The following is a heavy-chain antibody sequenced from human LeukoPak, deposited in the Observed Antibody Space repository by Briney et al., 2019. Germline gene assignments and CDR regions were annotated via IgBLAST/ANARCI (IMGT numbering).Heavy chain of an antibody. Sequence: PGGSLRLSCAASGFTFSSYAMSWVRQAPGKGLEWVSAISGSGGSTYYADSVKGRFTISRDNSKNTLYLQMNSLRAEGTAVYYCAKSSVRGVIRTYFDYWGQGTLVTVSS. CDR3: AKSSVRGVIRTYFDY. V-gene: IGHV3-23*01. D-gene: IGHD3-10*01. CDR1: GFTFSSYA. J-gene: IGHJ4*02. CDR2: ISGSGGST.